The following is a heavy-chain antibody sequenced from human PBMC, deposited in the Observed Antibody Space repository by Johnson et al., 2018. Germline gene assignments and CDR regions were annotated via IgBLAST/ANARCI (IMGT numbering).Heavy chain of an antibody. V-gene: IGHV3-21*01. Sequence: VQLLETGGGLVKXGGSXRLXCAASGFTFSSYSMNWVRQAPGKGLEWVSSISSSSSYIHYADSVKGRFTISRDNAKNSLYLQRNSLRAEDTAVYYCARDYYDSSGYPEYFQHWGQGTLVTVSS. CDR3: ARDYYDSSGYPEYFQH. CDR1: GFTFSSYS. J-gene: IGHJ1*01. CDR2: ISSSSSYI. D-gene: IGHD3-22*01.